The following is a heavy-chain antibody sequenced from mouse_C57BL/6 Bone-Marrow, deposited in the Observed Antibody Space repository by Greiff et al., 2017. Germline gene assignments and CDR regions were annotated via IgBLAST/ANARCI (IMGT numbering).Heavy chain of an antibody. V-gene: IGHV1-50*01. D-gene: IGHD2-3*01. J-gene: IGHJ4*01. Sequence: QVQLQQPGAELVKPGASVKLSCKASGYTFTSYWMQWVKQRPGQGLEWIGEIDPSDSYTNYNQKFKGKATLTVDKSSSTAYMQLSSLTSEDSAVYYCARMVTTGVYYAIDYWGQGTSVTVSS. CDR2: IDPSDSYT. CDR1: GYTFTSYW. CDR3: ARMVTTGVYYAIDY.